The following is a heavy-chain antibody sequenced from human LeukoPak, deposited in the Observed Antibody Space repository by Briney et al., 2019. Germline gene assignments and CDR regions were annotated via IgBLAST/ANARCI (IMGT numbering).Heavy chain of an antibody. V-gene: IGHV3-74*01. CDR2: INGDGGST. J-gene: IGHJ4*02. Sequence: PGGSLRLSCAASGFTFSSNWMHWVRQAPGKGLVWVSRINGDGGSTSNADSLKGRFTISRDNAKNTLYLQMNSLRAEDTAVYYCVRIRYDSSGRYFDNWGQGTLVTVSS. CDR3: VRIRYDSSGRYFDN. CDR1: GFTFSSNW. D-gene: IGHD3-22*01.